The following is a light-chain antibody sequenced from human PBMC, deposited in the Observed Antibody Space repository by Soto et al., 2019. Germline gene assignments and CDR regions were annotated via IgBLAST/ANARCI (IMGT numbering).Light chain of an antibody. CDR1: QSVSSNY. J-gene: IGKJ2*01. CDR3: QQYGNSPYA. CDR2: GAS. V-gene: IGKV3-20*01. Sequence: EIVLTQSPGTLSLSPGERATLSCRASQSVSSNYLAWYQQKSGQAPRLLIYGASSRATGIPDRFSGSGFGTDFTLTISKLEPEDLAVYYCQQYGNSPYAVGQGTELEI.